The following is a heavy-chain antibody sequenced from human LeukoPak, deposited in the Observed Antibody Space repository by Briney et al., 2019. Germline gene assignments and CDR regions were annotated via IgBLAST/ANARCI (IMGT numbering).Heavy chain of an antibody. D-gene: IGHD3-10*01. CDR3: ARDRGVPRPYYFDQ. CDR2: VHYNGST. V-gene: IGHV4-39*07. Sequence: SETLSLTCTVSRGSVRSSSYYWGCIRQPPGKGLEWIGSVHYNGSTCYNPSLGGRVIMSVDTSKNQFSLKLTSVTAADTAMYYCARDRGVPRPYYFDQWGQGTLVTVSS. J-gene: IGHJ4*02. CDR1: RGSVRSSSYY.